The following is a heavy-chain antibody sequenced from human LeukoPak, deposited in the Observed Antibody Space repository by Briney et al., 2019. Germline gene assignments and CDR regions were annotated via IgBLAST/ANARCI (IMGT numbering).Heavy chain of an antibody. CDR2: IKQDGSEK. J-gene: IGHJ4*02. D-gene: IGHD6-19*01. V-gene: IGHV3-7*01. CDR3: ARVRSVAGASFDS. Sequence: GGSLRLSCAASGFTFDDYGMTWVRQAPGKGLEWVANIKQDGSEKYYVDSVKGRFTISRDNAKNSLYLQMNSLRAEDTAVYYCARVRSVAGASFDSWGQGTLVTVSS. CDR1: GFTFDDYG.